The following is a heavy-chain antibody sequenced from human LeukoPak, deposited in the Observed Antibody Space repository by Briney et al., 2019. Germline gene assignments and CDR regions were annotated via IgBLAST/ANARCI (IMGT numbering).Heavy chain of an antibody. D-gene: IGHD4-23*01. CDR2: IRSGGDTT. V-gene: IGHV3-23*01. CDR1: GFTFNNHA. CDR3: AKVAWLETVASYYFDS. Sequence: GGSLRLSCAASGFTFNNHAMSWVRQAPGKGLAWVSAIRSGGDTTYYADSVKGRFTISRDNSKNMVYLQMNSLRADDTAVYYCAKVAWLETVASYYFDSWGQGTQVTVSS. J-gene: IGHJ4*02.